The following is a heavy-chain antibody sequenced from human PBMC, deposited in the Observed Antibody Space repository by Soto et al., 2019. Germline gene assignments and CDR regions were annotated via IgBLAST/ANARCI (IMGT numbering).Heavy chain of an antibody. J-gene: IGHJ4*02. CDR3: AKGYGSGSYYRPLDY. CDR1: GFTFDDYA. V-gene: IGHV3-9*01. D-gene: IGHD3-10*01. CDR2: ISWNSGSI. Sequence: PGGSLRLSCAASGFTFDDYAMHWVRQAPGKGLEWVSGISWNSGSIGYADSVKGRFTISRDNAKNSLYLQMNSLRAEDTDLYYCAKGYGSGSYYRPLDYWGQGTLVTVSS.